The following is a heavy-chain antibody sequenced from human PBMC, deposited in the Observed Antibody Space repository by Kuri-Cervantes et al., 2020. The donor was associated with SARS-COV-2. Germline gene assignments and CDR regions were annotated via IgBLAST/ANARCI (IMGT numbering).Heavy chain of an antibody. V-gene: IGHV3-66*01. CDR2: ISSGGST. D-gene: IGHD4-23*01. Sequence: GGSLRLSCAGSGFTVSVNYINWVRQAPGRGLEWVSLISSGGSTFYADSVKGRFTMSRDISNNMLHLQMNSLRAEDTAVYYCAKDGGKAVLDYWGQGTLVTVSS. CDR3: AKDGGKAVLDY. J-gene: IGHJ4*02. CDR1: GFTVSVNY.